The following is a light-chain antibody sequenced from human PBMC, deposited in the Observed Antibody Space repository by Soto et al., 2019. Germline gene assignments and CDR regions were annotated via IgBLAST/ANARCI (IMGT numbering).Light chain of an antibody. CDR1: QSVSNNY. CDR3: QQYGHSLT. J-gene: IGKJ4*01. CDR2: GAS. V-gene: IGKV3-20*01. Sequence: EIVLTQSPGILSFSPGERVTLSCRASQSVSNNYLAWYQQRSGQAPRLLMYGASRRATGIPDRFSGSGSGTDFTLTINRLEPEDFAVYYCQQYGHSLTFGGWTKVEI.